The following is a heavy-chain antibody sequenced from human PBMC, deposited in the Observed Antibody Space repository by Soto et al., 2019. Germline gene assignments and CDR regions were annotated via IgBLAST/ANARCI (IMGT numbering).Heavy chain of an antibody. Sequence: GGSLRLSCAASGFTFSSYSTNWVRQAPGKGLEWVSSISSSSSYIYYADSVKGRFTISRDNAKNSLYLQMNSLRAEDTAVYYCARDPPVIPTASYFDYWGQGTLVTVSS. V-gene: IGHV3-21*01. CDR1: GFTFSSYS. CDR3: ARDPPVIPTASYFDY. D-gene: IGHD2-21*01. J-gene: IGHJ4*02. CDR2: ISSSSSYI.